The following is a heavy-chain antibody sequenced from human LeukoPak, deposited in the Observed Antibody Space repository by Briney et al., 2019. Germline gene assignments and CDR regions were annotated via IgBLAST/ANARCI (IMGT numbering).Heavy chain of an antibody. CDR1: GGSISSGGYS. CDR3: ARRDY. Sequence: SETLSLTCAVSGGSISSGGYSWSWIRQPPGKGLEWIGYIYHSGGTYYNPSLKSRVTISVDTSKNQFSLKLSSVTAADTAVYYCARRDYWGQGTLVTVSS. V-gene: IGHV4-30-2*03. CDR2: IYHSGGT. J-gene: IGHJ4*02.